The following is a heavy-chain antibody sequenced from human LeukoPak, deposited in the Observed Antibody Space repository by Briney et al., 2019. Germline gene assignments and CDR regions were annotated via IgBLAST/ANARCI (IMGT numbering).Heavy chain of an antibody. CDR1: GGSFSGYY. Sequence: SETLSLTCAVYGGSFSGYYWSWIRQPPGKGLEWTGEINHSGSTNYNPSLKSRVTISVDTSKNQFSLKLSSVTAADTAVYYCAVDYYGSGSPDYYFDYWGQGTLVTVSS. J-gene: IGHJ4*02. CDR3: AVDYYGSGSPDYYFDY. D-gene: IGHD3-10*01. CDR2: INHSGST. V-gene: IGHV4-34*01.